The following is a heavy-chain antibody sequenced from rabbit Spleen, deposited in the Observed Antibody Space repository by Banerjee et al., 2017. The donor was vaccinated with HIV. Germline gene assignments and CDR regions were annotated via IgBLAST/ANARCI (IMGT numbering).Heavy chain of an antibody. CDR2: IYAGSTDKS. CDR1: GFSFSSVDY. CDR3: ARDTGSSFSSYGMDL. Sequence: QSLEESGGDLVKPGASLTLTCTASGFSFSSVDYMCWVRQAPGKGLEWIACIYAGSTDKSYYASWAKGRFTISKTSSTTVTLQMTSLTAADTATYFCARDTGSSFSSYGMDLWGPGTLVTVS. J-gene: IGHJ6*01. D-gene: IGHD8-1*01. V-gene: IGHV1S40*01.